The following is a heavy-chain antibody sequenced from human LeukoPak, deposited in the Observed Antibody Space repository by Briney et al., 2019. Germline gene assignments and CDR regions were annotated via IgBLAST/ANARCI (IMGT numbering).Heavy chain of an antibody. V-gene: IGHV4-34*01. J-gene: IGHJ3*02. CDR3: ARGLPGPFDI. Sequence: SETLSLTCAVYGGSFSGYYWSWIRQPPGKGLEWIGEINHSGSTNYNPSLKSRVTISVDTSKNQFSLKLSSVTAADTAVYYCARGLPGPFDIWGQGTTVTVSS. CDR2: INHSGST. D-gene: IGHD1-14*01. CDR1: GGSFSGYY.